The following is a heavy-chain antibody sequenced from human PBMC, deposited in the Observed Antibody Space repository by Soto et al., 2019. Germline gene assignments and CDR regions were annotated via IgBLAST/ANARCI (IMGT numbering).Heavy chain of an antibody. D-gene: IGHD3-22*01. J-gene: IGHJ6*02. Sequence: SETLSLTCTVSGGSVSSSRYYWSWIRQPPGKGLEWTGYVYYSGSTNYNPSLKSRVTISVDTSKNQFSLKLSSVTAADTAVYYCTRSREMIADYGMDVWGQGTTVTVSS. CDR3: TRSREMIADYGMDV. V-gene: IGHV4-61*01. CDR2: VYYSGST. CDR1: GGSVSSSRYY.